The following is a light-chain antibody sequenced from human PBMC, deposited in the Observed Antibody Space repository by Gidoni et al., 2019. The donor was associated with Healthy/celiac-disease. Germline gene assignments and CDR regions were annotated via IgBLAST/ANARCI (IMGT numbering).Light chain of an antibody. J-gene: IGKJ4*01. CDR1: PSVSSY. CDR2: AAS. CDR3: QQRSNWLT. V-gene: IGKV3-11*01. Sequence: PSVSSYFAWYQQTPGQAPMLLIYAASNRATGIPARFSGSGSGTDFTLTISSLEPEDFADYYCQQRSNWLTFGGGTKVEIK.